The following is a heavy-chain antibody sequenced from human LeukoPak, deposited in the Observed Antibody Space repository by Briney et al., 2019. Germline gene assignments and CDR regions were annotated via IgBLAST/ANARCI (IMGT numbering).Heavy chain of an antibody. J-gene: IGHJ6*03. D-gene: IGHD6-13*01. V-gene: IGHV3-30*04. CDR1: GFTFSSYA. Sequence: PGGSLRLSCAASGFTFSSYAMHWVRQAPGKGLEWVAVISYDGSNKYYADSVKGRFTISRDNSKNTLYLQMNSLRAEDTAVYYCARDGPGAADYYMDVWGKGTTVTVSS. CDR2: ISYDGSNK. CDR3: ARDGPGAADYYMDV.